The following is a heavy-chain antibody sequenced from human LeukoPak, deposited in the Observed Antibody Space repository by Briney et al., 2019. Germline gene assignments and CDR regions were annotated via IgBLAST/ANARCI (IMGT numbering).Heavy chain of an antibody. CDR3: ARDDYGDQQDY. CDR1: GGTFSSYA. CDR2: IIPIFGTA. D-gene: IGHD4-17*01. V-gene: IGHV1-69*05. Sequence: ASVKVSCKASGGTFSSYAISWVPQAPGQGLEWMGRIIPIFGTANYAQKFQGRVTITTDESTSTAYMELSSLRSEDTAVYYCARDDYGDQQDYWGQGTLVTVSS. J-gene: IGHJ4*02.